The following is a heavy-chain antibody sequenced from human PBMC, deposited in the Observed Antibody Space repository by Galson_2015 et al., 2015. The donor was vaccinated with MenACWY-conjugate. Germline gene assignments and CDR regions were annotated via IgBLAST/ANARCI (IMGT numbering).Heavy chain of an antibody. CDR2: IGTTSSTT. CDR1: GFVFSNYN. J-gene: IGHJ4*02. CDR3: ARDRGYCRGTTCYPYHFDY. D-gene: IGHD2-2*01. V-gene: IGHV3-48*04. Sequence: SLRLSCAASGFVFSNYNLNWVRQAPGKGLEWISFIGTTSSTTYYADSVRGRFTIFRDNAKNSLYLQMNSLKAEDTAVYYCARDRGYCRGTTCYPYHFDYWDQGSLVTVSS.